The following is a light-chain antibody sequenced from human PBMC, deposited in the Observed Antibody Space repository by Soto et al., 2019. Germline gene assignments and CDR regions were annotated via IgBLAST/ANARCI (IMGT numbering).Light chain of an antibody. CDR3: QQRSNWPIT. J-gene: IGKJ5*01. CDR1: QSVSSY. Sequence: EIVLTQSPATLSLSPGERATISCRASQSVSSYLAWYQQKPGQAPRLLIYDASNRATGIPARFSVSGSGTDFTLTISSLEPEDFAVYYCQQRSNWPITFGQGTRLEIK. CDR2: DAS. V-gene: IGKV3-11*01.